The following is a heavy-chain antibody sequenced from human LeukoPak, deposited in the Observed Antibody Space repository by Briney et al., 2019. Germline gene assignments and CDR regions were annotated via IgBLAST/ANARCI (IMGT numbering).Heavy chain of an antibody. Sequence: GASVKVSCKASGYAFTSYGISWVRQAPGQGLEWMGWISAYNGNTNYAQKLQGRVTMTTDTSTSTAYMELRSLRSDDTAVYYCARGALGRFGEYRGWFDPWGQGTLVTVSS. V-gene: IGHV1-18*01. J-gene: IGHJ5*02. CDR3: ARGALGRFGEYRGWFDP. CDR2: ISAYNGNT. D-gene: IGHD3-10*01. CDR1: GYAFTSYG.